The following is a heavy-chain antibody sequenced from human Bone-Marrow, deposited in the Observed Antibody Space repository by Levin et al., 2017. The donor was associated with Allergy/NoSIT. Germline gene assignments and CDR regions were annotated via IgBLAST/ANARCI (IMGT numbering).Heavy chain of an antibody. CDR1: GFTFSSYA. V-gene: IGHV3-23*01. D-gene: IGHD3-10*01. J-gene: IGHJ4*02. CDR2: IRGSDDTT. CDR3: AREGLFMVRVFDY. Sequence: ASVKVSCAASGFTFSSYAMSWVRQAPGKGLEWVSAIRGSDDTTYYIDSVKGRFTISRDNSKNTLYLQMNSLRAEDTAIYYCAREGLFMVRVFDYWGRGTLVTVSS.